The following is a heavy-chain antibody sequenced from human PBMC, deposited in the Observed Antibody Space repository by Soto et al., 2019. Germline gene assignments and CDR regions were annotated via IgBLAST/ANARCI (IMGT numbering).Heavy chain of an antibody. CDR3: ARKYCSSISSLFDY. CDR2: ISSSRSAI. V-gene: IGHV3-48*01. J-gene: IGHJ4*02. CDR1: GFTFSSYS. Sequence: GGSLRLSCAASGFTFSSYSMNWVRQAPGKGLEWVSYISSSRSAIYYADSVKGRFTISRDNAKNSLFLQMNSLRAEDTAVYFCARKYCSSISSLFDYGGRETLVPVPS. D-gene: IGHD2-2*01.